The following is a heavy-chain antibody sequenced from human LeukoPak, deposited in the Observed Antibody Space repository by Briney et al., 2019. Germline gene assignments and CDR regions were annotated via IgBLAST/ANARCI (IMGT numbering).Heavy chain of an antibody. J-gene: IGHJ4*02. D-gene: IGHD1-26*01. CDR2: ISSSSNYI. Sequence: GGSLRLSCAASGFTFSSYNMNWVRQAPGKGLEWVSSISSSSNYIYYAVSVKGRFTISRDKAKNSLYLQMNSLRAEDTAVYYCAREFEVGATHFDYWGQGTLVTVSS. V-gene: IGHV3-21*01. CDR1: GFTFSSYN. CDR3: AREFEVGATHFDY.